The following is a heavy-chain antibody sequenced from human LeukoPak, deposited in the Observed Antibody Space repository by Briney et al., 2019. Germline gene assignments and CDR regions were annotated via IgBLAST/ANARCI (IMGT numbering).Heavy chain of an antibody. CDR3: IGDPG. V-gene: IGHV3-43*02. Sequence: PGGSLRLSCAASGFTFSNAWMSWVRQAPGKGLEWVSLITGDGGITYYADSVKGRFTISRDNSKNSLYLQMNSLRTEDTAFYYCIGDPGGGQGTPVTVSS. CDR1: GFTFSNAW. J-gene: IGHJ4*02. D-gene: IGHD4-17*01. CDR2: ITGDGGIT.